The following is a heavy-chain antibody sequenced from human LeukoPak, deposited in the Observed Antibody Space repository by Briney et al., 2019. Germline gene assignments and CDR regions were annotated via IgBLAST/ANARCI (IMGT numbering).Heavy chain of an antibody. CDR2: INADGSTT. Sequence: PGGSLRLSCVDSGFTFSSYWMNWVRQAPGKGLVWVSLINADGSTTSYADSVKGRFTISRDNARNTLSLEMNSLTIEDTAVYYCIVVVEPPDSDGFDVWGQGTMITVSS. V-gene: IGHV3-74*01. J-gene: IGHJ3*01. CDR3: IVVVEPPDSDGFDV. CDR1: GFTFSSYW. D-gene: IGHD1-14*01.